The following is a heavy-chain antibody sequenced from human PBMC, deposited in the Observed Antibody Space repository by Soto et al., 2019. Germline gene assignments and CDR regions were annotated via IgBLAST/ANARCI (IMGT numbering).Heavy chain of an antibody. J-gene: IGHJ4*02. CDR3: ASSDFLVYDY. V-gene: IGHV4-61*01. Sequence: PSETLSLTCTVSGGSVSSGSYYWSWIRQPPGKGLEWIGYIYYSGSTNYNPSLKSRVIISVDTSKNQFSLKLSSVTAADTAVYYCASSDFLVYDYWGQGTLVTVSS. D-gene: IGHD1-20*01. CDR2: IYYSGST. CDR1: GGSVSSGSYY.